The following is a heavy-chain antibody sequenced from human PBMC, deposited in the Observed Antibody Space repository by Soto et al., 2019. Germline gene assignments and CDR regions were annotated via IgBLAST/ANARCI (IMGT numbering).Heavy chain of an antibody. CDR2: IVPIIGAA. Sequence: QVQLVQSGAEVKKPGSSLKVSCKASGGTFSSYAISWVRQAPGQGLEWMGGIVPIIGAAQYAEKFRARVKIIADEFTSKDYQELSSLRYDDTADYYCARGKPRQIRFRRNIVVPNSDAVDIWHLGTMVTVSS. V-gene: IGHV1-69*01. D-gene: IGHD3-16*01. CDR3: ARGKPRQIRFRRNIVVPNSDAVDI. J-gene: IGHJ3*02. CDR1: GGTFSSYA.